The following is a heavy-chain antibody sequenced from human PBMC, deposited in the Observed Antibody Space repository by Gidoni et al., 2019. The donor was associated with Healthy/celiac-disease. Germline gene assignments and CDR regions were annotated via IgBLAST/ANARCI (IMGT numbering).Heavy chain of an antibody. D-gene: IGHD3-3*01. Sequence: QLQLVQSGAEVKKPGSSVTVSCKASGGTFSSYAISWVRQAPGQGLEWMGGIIPIFGTANYAQKFQGRVTITADESTSTAYMELSSLRSEDTAVYYCARRDFWSGSGAFDIWGQGTMVTVSS. CDR3: ARRDFWSGSGAFDI. CDR1: GGTFSSYA. J-gene: IGHJ3*02. V-gene: IGHV1-69*01. CDR2: IIPIFGTA.